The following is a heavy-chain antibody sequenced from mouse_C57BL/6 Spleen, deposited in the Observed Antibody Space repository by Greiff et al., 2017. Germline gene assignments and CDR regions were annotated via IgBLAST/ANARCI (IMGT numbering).Heavy chain of an antibody. CDR3: AKLTGDYYAMDY. CDR1: GYSFTGYY. V-gene: IGHV1-42*01. J-gene: IGHJ4*01. CDR2: INPSTGGT. D-gene: IGHD4-1*01. Sequence: EVQLQQSGPELVKPGASVKISCKASGYSFTGYYMNWVKQSPEKSLEWIGEINPSTGGTTYNQKFKAKATLTVDKSSSTAYMQLKSLTSEDSAVYYCAKLTGDYYAMDYWGQGTSVTVSS.